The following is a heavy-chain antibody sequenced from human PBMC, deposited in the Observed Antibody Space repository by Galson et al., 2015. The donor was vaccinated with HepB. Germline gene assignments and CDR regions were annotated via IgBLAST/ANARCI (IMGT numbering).Heavy chain of an antibody. Sequence: SLRLSCAASGFTFSSYAMHWVRQAPGKGLEWVAVISYDGSNNYYADSVKGRFTISRDNSKNTLYLQMNSLSAEDTAVYYCAKGTRRSKAAAGPNWFDPWGQGTLVTVSS. CDR2: ISYDGSNN. CDR3: AKGTRRSKAAAGPNWFDP. V-gene: IGHV3-30-3*02. CDR1: GFTFSSYA. J-gene: IGHJ5*02. D-gene: IGHD6-13*01.